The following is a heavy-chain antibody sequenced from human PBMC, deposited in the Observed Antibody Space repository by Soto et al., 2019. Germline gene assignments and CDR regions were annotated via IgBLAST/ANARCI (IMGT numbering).Heavy chain of an antibody. CDR2: IKPDGSEK. V-gene: IGHV3-7*03. J-gene: IGHJ4*02. D-gene: IGHD3-3*01. CDR3: ARAEDYDFWSGPPKYFDN. CDR1: GFTFRIYW. Sequence: XVSLQISCVTSGFTFRIYWMTWVRQAPGKGPEWVANIKPDGSEKQYVDSVKGRFTVSRDNAKKSLDLQMNSLRVEDTAVYYCARAEDYDFWSGPPKYFDNWGQGTQVTVSS.